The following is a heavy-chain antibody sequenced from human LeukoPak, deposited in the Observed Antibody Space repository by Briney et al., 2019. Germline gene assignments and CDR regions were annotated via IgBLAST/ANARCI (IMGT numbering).Heavy chain of an antibody. Sequence: GGSLRLSCAASGFTFSSYEMNWVRQAPGKGLEWVSYISSSGSTIYYADSVKGRFTTSRDNSKNTLYLQMNSLRAEDTAVFYCAKTGVGYCTGGSCSAADYWGQGTLVTVSS. CDR2: ISSSGSTI. D-gene: IGHD2-15*01. CDR1: GFTFSSYE. V-gene: IGHV3-48*03. J-gene: IGHJ4*02. CDR3: AKTGVGYCTGGSCSAADY.